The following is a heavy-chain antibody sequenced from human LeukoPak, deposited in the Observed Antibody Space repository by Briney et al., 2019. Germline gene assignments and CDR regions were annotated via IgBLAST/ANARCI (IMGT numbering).Heavy chain of an antibody. Sequence: GGSLRLSCAASGFTFSSYSMNWVRQAPGKGLEWVSSISSSSSYIYYADSVKGRFTISRDDAKNSLYLQMNSLRAEDTAVYYCARDLLTGGYCSGGSCYDYWGQGALVTVSS. CDR2: ISSSSSYI. V-gene: IGHV3-21*01. D-gene: IGHD2-15*01. CDR1: GFTFSSYS. CDR3: ARDLLTGGYCSGGSCYDY. J-gene: IGHJ4*02.